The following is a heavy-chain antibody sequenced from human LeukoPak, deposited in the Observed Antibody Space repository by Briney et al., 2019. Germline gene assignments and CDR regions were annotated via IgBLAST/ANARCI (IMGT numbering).Heavy chain of an antibody. J-gene: IGHJ4*02. D-gene: IGHD6-6*01. V-gene: IGHV4-59*08. CDR1: GGSISYYY. CDR2: IYYSGST. Sequence: SETLSLTSTVSGGSISYYYWSWIRQPPGKGLEWIGYIYYSGSTNYNPSLKSRVTISVDTSKNQFSLKLRSVTAADTAVYYCARGPGGSSSSDFDYWGQGTLVTVSS. CDR3: ARGPGGSSSSDFDY.